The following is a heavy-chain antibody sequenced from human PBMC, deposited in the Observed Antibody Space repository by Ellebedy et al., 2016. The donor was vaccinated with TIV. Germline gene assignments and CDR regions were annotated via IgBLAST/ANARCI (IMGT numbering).Heavy chain of an antibody. J-gene: IGHJ4*02. CDR1: GYTFPTFY. D-gene: IGHD2-8*02. CDR3: ASKHCTGGNCHHPTFDY. Sequence: ASVKVSXXASGYTFPTFYLHWVRQAPGQGLEWMGLITGNSGNTNYAQNFQGRVTMTRDTSINTAYMELSGLRSDDTAVYYCASKHCTGGNCHHPTFDYWGQGTLVTVSS. CDR2: ITGNSGNT. V-gene: IGHV1-2*02.